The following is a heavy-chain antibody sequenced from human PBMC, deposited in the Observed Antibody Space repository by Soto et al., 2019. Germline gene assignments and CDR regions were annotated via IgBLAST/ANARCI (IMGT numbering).Heavy chain of an antibody. V-gene: IGHV3-48*02. CDR2: ISGGSSRI. CDR3: ARVIYGGWSTIKDYYYYAMDV. CDR1: GFSFSTYD. J-gene: IGHJ6*02. D-gene: IGHD5-12*01. Sequence: LRLSCAASGFSFSTYDMNWVRQAPGKGLEWVSYISGGSSRIFYADSVKGRFTISRDNAKNSLYLQMNSLRDEDTGVYYCARVIYGGWSTIKDYYYYAMDVWGQGTTVTVSS.